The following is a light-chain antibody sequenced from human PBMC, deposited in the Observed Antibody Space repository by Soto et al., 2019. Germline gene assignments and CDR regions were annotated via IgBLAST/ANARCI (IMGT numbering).Light chain of an antibody. Sequence: DIQMTQSPSSLSASVGDRIVITCRASQSIDTYLNWYQQKSGEAPNLLIYAASSLHSGVPSRFSGSGSGTDFTLTISSLQLEDFATYYCQQSYGAPVTFGQGTKLDIK. J-gene: IGKJ2*01. V-gene: IGKV1-39*01. CDR1: QSIDTY. CDR2: AAS. CDR3: QQSYGAPVT.